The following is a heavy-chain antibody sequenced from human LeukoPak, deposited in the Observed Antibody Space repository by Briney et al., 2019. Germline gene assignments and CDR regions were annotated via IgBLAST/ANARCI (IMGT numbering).Heavy chain of an antibody. D-gene: IGHD6-19*01. Sequence: SETLSLTCTVSGGSINSYYGSWLRQPPGKGLEWLGYIYYSGSTNYNPSLKSRVTISVDTSKNQFSLKLSSVTAADTAVYYCAEGSGDWYFFDYWGQGTPVTVSS. V-gene: IGHV4-59*01. J-gene: IGHJ4*02. CDR3: AEGSGDWYFFDY. CDR2: IYYSGST. CDR1: GGSINSYY.